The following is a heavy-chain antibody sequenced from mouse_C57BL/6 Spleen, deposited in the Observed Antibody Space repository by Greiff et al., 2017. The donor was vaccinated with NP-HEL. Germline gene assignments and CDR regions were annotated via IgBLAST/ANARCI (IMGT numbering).Heavy chain of an antibody. Sequence: EVMLVESGGGLVKPGGSLKLSCAASGFTFSSYAMSWVRQTPEKRLEWVATISDGGSYTYYPDNVKGRFTISRDNAKNNLYLQMSHLKSEDTAMYYCARGGFYGSSYYFDYWGQGTTLTVSS. CDR1: GFTFSSYA. CDR2: ISDGGSYT. CDR3: ARGGFYGSSYYFDY. V-gene: IGHV5-4*03. J-gene: IGHJ2*01. D-gene: IGHD1-1*01.